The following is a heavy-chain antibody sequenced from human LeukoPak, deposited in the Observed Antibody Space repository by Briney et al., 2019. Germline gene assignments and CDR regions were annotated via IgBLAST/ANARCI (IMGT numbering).Heavy chain of an antibody. J-gene: IGHJ4*02. V-gene: IGHV4-59*01. CDR2: IYYSGST. Sequence: SETLSLTCTVSGDSISNYYWSWIRQSPGKGLDWIGYIYYSGSTNYNPSLKSRVTISVDTSKNQFSLKLSSVTAGDTAVYYCARETCSGGSCFQFDFWGQGTLVTVSS. CDR3: ARETCSGGSCFQFDF. CDR1: GDSISNYY. D-gene: IGHD2-15*01.